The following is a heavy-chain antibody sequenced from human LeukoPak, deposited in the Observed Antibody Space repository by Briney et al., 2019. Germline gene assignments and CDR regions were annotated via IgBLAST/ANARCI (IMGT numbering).Heavy chain of an antibody. CDR3: ARDRSWEDFWSTYYFDY. Sequence: PGRSLRLSCAASGFTFGSYSMHWVRQAPGKGLEWVAVIWYDGSNKYYADSVKGRFTISRDNSKNTLYLQMNSLRAEDTAVYYCARDRSWEDFWSTYYFDYWGQGTLVTVSS. CDR1: GFTFGSYS. CDR2: IWYDGSNK. J-gene: IGHJ4*02. D-gene: IGHD3-3*01. V-gene: IGHV3-33*01.